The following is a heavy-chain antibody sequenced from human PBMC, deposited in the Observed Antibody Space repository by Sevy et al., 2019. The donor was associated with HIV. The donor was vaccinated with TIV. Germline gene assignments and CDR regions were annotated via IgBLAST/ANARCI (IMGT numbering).Heavy chain of an antibody. Sequence: GGSLRLSCAASGFTFSSYSMNWVRQAPGKGLEWVSSISSSSSYIYYADSVKGRFTISRDNAKNSLYLQMNSLRAEDTAVYYCARAGVFMVQGVPRNYYYYMDVCGKGTTVTVSS. V-gene: IGHV3-21*01. CDR3: ARAGVFMVQGVPRNYYYYMDV. D-gene: IGHD3-10*01. J-gene: IGHJ6*03. CDR2: ISSSSSYI. CDR1: GFTFSSYS.